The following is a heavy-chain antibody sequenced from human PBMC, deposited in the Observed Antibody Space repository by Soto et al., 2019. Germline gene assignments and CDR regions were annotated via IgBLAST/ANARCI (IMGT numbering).Heavy chain of an antibody. J-gene: IGHJ4*02. CDR3: ARASTLGSFFDL. V-gene: IGHV1-69*08. CDR2: IIPVLDTP. CDR1: GGTFSSYT. Sequence: QVQLVQSGAEVKKPGSSVKVSCRASGGTFSSYTITWVRQAPGQGLEWMGRIIPVLDTPNYAQKFQGRATITADKPTRTAYMELSSLTSEDTAVYYCARASTLGSFFDLWGQGTLVTVSS. D-gene: IGHD3-10*01.